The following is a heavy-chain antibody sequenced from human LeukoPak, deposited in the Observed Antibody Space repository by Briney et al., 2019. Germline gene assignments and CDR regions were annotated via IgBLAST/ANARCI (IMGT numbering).Heavy chain of an antibody. CDR3: TRADYSSSWSHYYYFMDV. J-gene: IGHJ6*03. Sequence: SETLSLTCTVSGGSISSYYWSWIRQPAGKGLEWIGSIYHSGNTYYNPSLKSRVTISVDTSKNQISLNLTSVTAADTAVYYCTRADYSSSWSHYYYFMDVWGRGTTVTVSS. V-gene: IGHV4-4*07. D-gene: IGHD6-13*01. CDR1: GGSISSYY. CDR2: IYHSGNT.